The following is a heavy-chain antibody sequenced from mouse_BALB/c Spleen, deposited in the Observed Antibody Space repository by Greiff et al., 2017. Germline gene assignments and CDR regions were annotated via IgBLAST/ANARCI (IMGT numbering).Heavy chain of an antibody. V-gene: IGHV2-2*02. CDR2: LWSGGST. J-gene: IGHJ1*01. CDR1: GFSLTSYG. CDR3: ARQGYYGSSSSWYFDV. Sequence: VQVVESGPGLVQPSQSLSITCTVSGFSLTSYGVHWVRQSPGKGLVWLGVLWSGGSTDYNAAFISRLSISKDNSTSQVFFKMNSLQANDTAIYYCARQGYYGSSSSWYFDVWGEGTTVTVSS. D-gene: IGHD1-1*01.